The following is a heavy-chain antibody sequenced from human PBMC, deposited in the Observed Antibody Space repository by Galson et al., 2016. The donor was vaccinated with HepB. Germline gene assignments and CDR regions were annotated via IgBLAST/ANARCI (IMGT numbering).Heavy chain of an antibody. CDR2: ISAHTGNT. V-gene: IGHV1-18*01. CDR3: ARVPWNYGRNLYYFGMDV. CDR1: GHTSTTYG. J-gene: IGHJ6*02. Sequence: SVKVSCKASGHTSTTYGISWVRQAPGQGLEWMGWISAHTGNTNYAQKVPGRVTVTIDTSKGTAYMELRSLRSDDTAVYYCARVPWNYGRNLYYFGMDVWGQGTTVTVSS. D-gene: IGHD1-7*01.